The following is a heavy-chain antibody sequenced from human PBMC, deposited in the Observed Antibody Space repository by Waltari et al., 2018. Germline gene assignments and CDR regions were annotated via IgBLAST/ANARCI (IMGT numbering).Heavy chain of an antibody. CDR2: INHGGNR. Sequence: QVQLQQWGAGLLQPSETLSLTCAVYGGSFSGYYWGWIRQPPGRGLEWIGEINHGGNRNYNPSLRSRVVMFVDTSKSQFSLKLNSVTAADTAVYYCVRLEDCTGPGGNCYSGDSFALDVWGQGTTVTVSS. CDR1: GGSFSGYY. D-gene: IGHD2-8*02. V-gene: IGHV4-34*02. J-gene: IGHJ6*02. CDR3: VRLEDCTGPGGNCYSGDSFALDV.